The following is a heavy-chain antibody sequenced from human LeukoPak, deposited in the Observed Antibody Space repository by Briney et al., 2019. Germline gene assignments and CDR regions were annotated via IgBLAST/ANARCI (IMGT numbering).Heavy chain of an antibody. CDR2: IWCDGSNK. D-gene: IGHD6-13*01. V-gene: IGHV3-33*01. J-gene: IGHJ5*02. CDR1: GFTFSSYG. Sequence: GGSLRLSCAASGFTFSSYGMHWVRQAPGKGLEWVAVIWCDGSNKYYADSVKGRFTISRDNSKNTLYLQMNSLRAEDTAVYYCARVVTSGIAAAGLNWFDPWGQGTLVTVSS. CDR3: ARVVTSGIAAAGLNWFDP.